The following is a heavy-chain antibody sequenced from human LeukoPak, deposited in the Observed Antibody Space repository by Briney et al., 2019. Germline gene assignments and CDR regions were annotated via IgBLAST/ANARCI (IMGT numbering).Heavy chain of an antibody. J-gene: IGHJ4*02. CDR1: GGSISSGYY. V-gene: IGHV4-38-2*02. Sequence: PSETLSLTCTVSGGSISSGYYWGWIRQPPGKGLEWIGSIHHSGSTYSNPSLKSRVTISVDTSKNQFSLKLNSVTAADTAVYYCAREAQYSSALTRNDYWSQGTLVTVSS. CDR2: IHHSGST. D-gene: IGHD6-19*01. CDR3: AREAQYSSALTRNDY.